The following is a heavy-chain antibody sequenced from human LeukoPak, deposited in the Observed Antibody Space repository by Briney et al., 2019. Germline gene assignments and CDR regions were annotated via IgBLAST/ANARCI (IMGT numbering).Heavy chain of an antibody. J-gene: IGHJ4*02. Sequence: PSETLSLTCTVSGGSMSSSSFYWDWIRQPPGKGLEWIGSIYCSGSTYYNPSLKSRFTISVDSSKNQFSLRLSSVTAADTAVYCCARHSSYYYESSGYKNWGQGTLVTVSS. CDR3: ARHSSYYYESSGYKN. CDR2: IYCSGST. CDR1: GGSMSSSSFY. D-gene: IGHD3-22*01. V-gene: IGHV4-39*01.